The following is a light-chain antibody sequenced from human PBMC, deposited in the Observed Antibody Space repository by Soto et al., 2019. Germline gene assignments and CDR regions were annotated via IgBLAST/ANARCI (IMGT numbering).Light chain of an antibody. Sequence: DIQMTQSPSSVSASVGDRVTITCRASQGLSSWLGWYQQKPGKAPKLLIYGASNLQSGVPSRFSGSGSGTDFTLTISSLPSEDFATYYCQQAYTFPWTFGQGTKVEF. CDR1: QGLSSW. V-gene: IGKV1-12*01. J-gene: IGKJ1*01. CDR3: QQAYTFPWT. CDR2: GAS.